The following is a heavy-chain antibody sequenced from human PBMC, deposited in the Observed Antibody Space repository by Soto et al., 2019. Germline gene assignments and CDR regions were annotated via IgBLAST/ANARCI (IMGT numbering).Heavy chain of an antibody. D-gene: IGHD2-8*01. V-gene: IGHV3-23*01. CDR2: LTASGLNT. Sequence: PGGSLRLSCSASGFNFGSYGMSWVRQAPGKRLEWVSGLTASGLNTYYTDSVKGRFTISRDNSRNTVYLQMSGLRAEDTAVFHCAKGLGNAKEVWGQGTTVTVSS. CDR1: GFNFGSYG. J-gene: IGHJ6*02. CDR3: AKGLGNAKEV.